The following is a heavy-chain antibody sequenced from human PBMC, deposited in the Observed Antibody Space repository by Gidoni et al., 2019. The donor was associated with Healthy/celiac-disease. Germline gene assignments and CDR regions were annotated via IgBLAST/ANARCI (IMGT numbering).Heavy chain of an antibody. CDR3: ARQGGPKTYYYYGMDV. Sequence: QLQLQESVPGLVKPSETLSLTCTVSGGSISSSSYYWGWIRQPPGKGLEWIGSIYYSGSTYYNPSLKSRVTISVDTSKNQFSLKLSSVTAADTAVYYCARQGGPKTYYYYGMDVWGQGTTVTVSS. D-gene: IGHD3-16*01. CDR1: GGSISSSSYY. CDR2: IYYSGST. J-gene: IGHJ6*02. V-gene: IGHV4-39*01.